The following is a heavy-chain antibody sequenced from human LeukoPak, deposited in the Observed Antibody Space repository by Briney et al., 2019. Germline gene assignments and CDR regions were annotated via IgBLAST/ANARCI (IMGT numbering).Heavy chain of an antibody. Sequence: GGSLRLSCAASGFTFSGSAMHWVRRASGKGLEWVGRIRSKANSYATAYAASVKGRFTISRDDSKNTAYLQMNSLKTEDTAVYYCTPTSTDMDVWGKGTTVTVSS. CDR3: TPTSTDMDV. CDR2: IRSKANSYAT. CDR1: GFTFSGSA. J-gene: IGHJ6*03. V-gene: IGHV3-73*01. D-gene: IGHD2-2*01.